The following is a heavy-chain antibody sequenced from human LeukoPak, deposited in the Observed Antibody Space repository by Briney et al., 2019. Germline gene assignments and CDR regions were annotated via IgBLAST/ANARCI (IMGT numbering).Heavy chain of an antibody. CDR3: AREGRILLWFGELCRNY. CDR2: ISYDGSNK. J-gene: IGHJ4*02. Sequence: PGGSLRLSCAASGFTFSSYAMHWVRQAPGKGLERVAVISYDGSNKYYADSVKGRFTISRDNSKNTLYLQMNSLRAEDTAVYYCAREGRILLWFGELCRNYWGQGTLVTVSS. D-gene: IGHD3-10*01. V-gene: IGHV3-30-3*01. CDR1: GFTFSSYA.